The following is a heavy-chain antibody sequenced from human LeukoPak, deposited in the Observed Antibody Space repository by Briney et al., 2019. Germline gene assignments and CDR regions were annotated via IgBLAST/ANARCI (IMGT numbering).Heavy chain of an antibody. Sequence: PSETLSLTCTVSGGSISGSICYWGWIRQPPGKGLEWIGSIYYSANTYNSGKTYYDPYLKSRITISVDASKNQFSLNLTSVTAADTAVYYCVKGGVYSGSYSFPSWGQGTLVTVSS. CDR1: GGSISGSICY. CDR3: VKGGVYSGSYSFPS. J-gene: IGHJ5*02. V-gene: IGHV4-39*07. D-gene: IGHD1-26*01. CDR2: IYYSANT.